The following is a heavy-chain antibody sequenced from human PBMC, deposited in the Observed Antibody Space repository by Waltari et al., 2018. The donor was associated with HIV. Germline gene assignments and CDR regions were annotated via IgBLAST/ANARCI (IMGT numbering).Heavy chain of an antibody. J-gene: IGHJ5*02. CDR2: IYYSGST. CDR1: GGSISSSSYY. Sequence: QLQLQESGPGLVKPSETLSLTCTVSGGSISSSSYYWGWLRPPPGKGLEWIGSIYYSGSTYYNPSLKSRVTISVDTSKNQFSLKLSSVTAADTAVYYCARRREWELSNWFDPWGQGTLVTVSS. V-gene: IGHV4-39*01. D-gene: IGHD1-26*01. CDR3: ARRREWELSNWFDP.